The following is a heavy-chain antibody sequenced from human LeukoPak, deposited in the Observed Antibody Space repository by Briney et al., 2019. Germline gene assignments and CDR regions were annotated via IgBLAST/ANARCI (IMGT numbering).Heavy chain of an antibody. CDR2: INPNSGET. CDR3: ARDRDYSNTERGIDY. CDR1: GYTFSDYY. Sequence: GASVKVSCKPSGYTFSDYYIHWVRQAPGQGLEWMGWINPNSGETKSAQKFQGRVTMTGDTSISTAYMELRRVTSDDTAVYYCARDRDYSNTERGIDYWGQGTLVTVSS. D-gene: IGHD4-11*01. V-gene: IGHV1-2*02. J-gene: IGHJ4*02.